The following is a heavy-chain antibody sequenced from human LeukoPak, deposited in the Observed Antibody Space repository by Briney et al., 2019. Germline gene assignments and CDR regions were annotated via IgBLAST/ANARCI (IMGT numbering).Heavy chain of an antibody. D-gene: IGHD2-2*01. CDR2: IYYSGST. J-gene: IGHJ4*02. CDR1: GGPISTSSYY. Sequence: PSETLSLTCTVSGGPISTSSYYWGWIRQPPGKGLEWIGSIYYSGSTYYNPSLKSRVTISVDTSKNQFSLKLSSVTAADTAVYYCAREDQGASWIYYFDYWGQGTLVTVSS. CDR3: AREDQGASWIYYFDY. V-gene: IGHV4-39*07.